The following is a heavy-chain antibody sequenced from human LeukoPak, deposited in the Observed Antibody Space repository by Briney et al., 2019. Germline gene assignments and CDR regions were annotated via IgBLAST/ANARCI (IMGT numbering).Heavy chain of an antibody. CDR1: EFTFSNYA. D-gene: IGHD3-10*01. J-gene: IGHJ3*02. CDR3: AKDHLLWFGEFGAFDI. Sequence: GGSLRLSCAASEFTFSNYAMNWVRQAPGKGLEWVSIISASGGSTYYVDSVKGRFTISRDNPKNTLYLQMNSLRAEDTAVYYCAKDHLLWFGEFGAFDIWGQGTMVTVSS. CDR2: ISASGGST. V-gene: IGHV3-23*01.